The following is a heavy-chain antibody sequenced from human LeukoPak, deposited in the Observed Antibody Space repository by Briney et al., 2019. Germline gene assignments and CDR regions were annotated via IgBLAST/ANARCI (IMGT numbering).Heavy chain of an antibody. CDR1: GGSISSYY. J-gene: IGHJ4*02. D-gene: IGHD6-19*01. CDR2: IYYSGST. CDR3: ARQRGSGWYD. Sequence: PSETLSLTCTVSGGSISSYYWSWIRQPPGKGLEWIGYIYYSGSTNYNPSLKSRVTISVDTSKNQFSLKLSSVTAADTAVYYCARQRGSGWYDWGQGTLVTVSS. V-gene: IGHV4-59*08.